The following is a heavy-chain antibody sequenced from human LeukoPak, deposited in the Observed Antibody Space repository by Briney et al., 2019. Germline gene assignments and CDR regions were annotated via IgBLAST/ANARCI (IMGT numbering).Heavy chain of an antibody. J-gene: IGHJ4*02. CDR3: ARGTIVVVVAAPDTYYFDY. V-gene: IGHV1-69*05. D-gene: IGHD2-15*01. CDR1: GGTFSSYA. Sequence: SVKVSCKASGGTFSSYAISWGRQAPGQGLEWMGGIIPIFGTANYAQKFQGRVTITTDESTSTAYMELSSLRSEDTAVYYCARGTIVVVVAAPDTYYFDYWGQGTLVTVSS. CDR2: IIPIFGTA.